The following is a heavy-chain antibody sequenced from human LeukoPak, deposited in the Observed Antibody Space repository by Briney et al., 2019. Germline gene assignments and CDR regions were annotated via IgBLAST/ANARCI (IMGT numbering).Heavy chain of an antibody. V-gene: IGHV3-7*01. J-gene: IGHJ4*02. CDR1: GFTFSADW. Sequence: PGGSLRLSCAASGFTFSADWMTWLRQAPGQGLEWVAHIKHDGSETYYVDSVKGRFTVSRDNANNSVYLQMSSPRAEDTAVYYCARDTAVDYWGEGTLVTASS. CDR2: IKHDGSET. CDR3: ARDTAVDY.